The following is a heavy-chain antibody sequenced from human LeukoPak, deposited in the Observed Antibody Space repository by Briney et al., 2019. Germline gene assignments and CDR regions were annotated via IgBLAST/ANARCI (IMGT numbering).Heavy chain of an antibody. D-gene: IGHD1-14*01. CDR3: AKNMISAGRGTFDI. V-gene: IGHV3-9*03. J-gene: IGHJ3*02. Sequence: PGGSLRLSCAASGFTFDDYAMHWVRQGPGKGLEWVSSISWNSGTIGYADSVKGRFTISRDNAKNSLYLQMNSLRAEDMALYYCAKNMISAGRGTFDIWGQGTMVTVSS. CDR1: GFTFDDYA. CDR2: ISWNSGTI.